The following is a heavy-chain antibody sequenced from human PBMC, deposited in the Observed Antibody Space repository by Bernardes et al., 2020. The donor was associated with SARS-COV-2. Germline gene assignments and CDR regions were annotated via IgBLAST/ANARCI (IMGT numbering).Heavy chain of an antibody. D-gene: IGHD3-22*01. CDR1: GGSISSDGYY. CDR2: IYYSGST. J-gene: IGHJ4*02. CDR3: ARSPVTMIVVVKYFDY. Sequence: SESLSLTCTVSGGSISSDGYYWSWIRQHKGKGLEWIGYIYYSGSTYYNPSLKSRVTKSVDTSKNQFSLKLSSVTAADTAVYYCARSPVTMIVVVKYFDYWGQETLVTVSS. V-gene: IGHV4-31*03.